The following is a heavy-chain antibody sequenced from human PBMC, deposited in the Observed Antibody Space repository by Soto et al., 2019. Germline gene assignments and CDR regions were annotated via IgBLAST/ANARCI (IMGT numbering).Heavy chain of an antibody. Sequence: QVQLQESGPGLVKPSETLSLTCTVSGGSVNSGNYYWSWIRETLGKGLEWIGYIYQSGSIRYNPFQHSRFTISLNRSKLDISLKVTSVTTAATGMYYCASGTIYHSYGMDVWSQETTFSVS. CDR2: IYQSGSI. J-gene: IGHJ6*02. CDR1: GGSVNSGNYY. D-gene: IGHD3-10*01. CDR3: ASGTIYHSYGMDV. V-gene: IGHV4-61*01.